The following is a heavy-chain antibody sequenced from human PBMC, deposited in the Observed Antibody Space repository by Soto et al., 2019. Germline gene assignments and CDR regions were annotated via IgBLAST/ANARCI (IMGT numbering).Heavy chain of an antibody. D-gene: IGHD1-7*01. Sequence: SGTLSLTCAFSGYSISIGYYWGCIRQPPGKGLEWIGSIYHSGSTYYNPSLKSRVTISVDTSKNQFSLKLSSVTAADTAVYYCARVRITGTTPYLYRTYYFDYWGQGTLVTVSS. J-gene: IGHJ4*02. CDR1: GYSISIGYY. CDR2: IYHSGST. V-gene: IGHV4-38-2*01. CDR3: ARVRITGTTPYLYRTYYFDY.